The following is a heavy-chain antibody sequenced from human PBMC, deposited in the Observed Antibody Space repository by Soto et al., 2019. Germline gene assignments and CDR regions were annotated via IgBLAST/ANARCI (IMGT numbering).Heavy chain of an antibody. Sequence: GASVKVSCKASGYTFTSYDINWVRQATGQGLEWMGWMNPNSGNTGYAQKFQGRVTMTRNTSISTAYMELSSLRSEDTAVYYCARSGCCTNGVPYYYGMDVWGQGTTVTVSS. CDR2: MNPNSGNT. V-gene: IGHV1-8*01. D-gene: IGHD2-8*01. CDR1: GYTFTSYD. CDR3: ARSGCCTNGVPYYYGMDV. J-gene: IGHJ6*02.